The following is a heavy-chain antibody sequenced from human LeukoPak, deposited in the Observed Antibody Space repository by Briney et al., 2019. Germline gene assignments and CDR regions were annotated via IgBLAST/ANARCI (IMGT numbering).Heavy chain of an antibody. V-gene: IGHV3-74*01. Sequence: GGSLRLSCAASGFTFSNYWMHWVRQAPGKGLVRVSRVYTDGSSPSYADSVRGRFTISRDNAKNTLFLQMNSLRAEDTAVYYCGRSVGAIDYWGQGTLVTVSS. J-gene: IGHJ4*02. D-gene: IGHD4-23*01. CDR2: VYTDGSSP. CDR3: GRSVGAIDY. CDR1: GFTFSNYW.